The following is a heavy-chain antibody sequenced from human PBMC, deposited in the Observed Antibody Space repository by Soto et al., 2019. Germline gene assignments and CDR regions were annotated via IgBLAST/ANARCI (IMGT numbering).Heavy chain of an antibody. D-gene: IGHD3-22*01. Sequence: ASVNVSCKASGYSFTSYGISWVRQAPGQGPEWMGWISGHNGNTNHPQSLQGRVTMTTDTSRNTAYMELRSLRSDDTAVYYCARHRMNEYDDTVYYYFDCWG. V-gene: IGHV1-18*04. CDR2: ISGHNGNT. J-gene: IGHJ4*01. CDR3: ARHRMNEYDDTVYYYFDC. CDR1: GYSFTSYG.